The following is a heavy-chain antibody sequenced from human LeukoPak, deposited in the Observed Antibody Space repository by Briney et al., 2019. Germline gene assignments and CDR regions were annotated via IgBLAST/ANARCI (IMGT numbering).Heavy chain of an antibody. V-gene: IGHV5-51*01. Sequence: GESLKISCKGSGYSFNMYWIGWVRQMPGKGLEWMGIIYPGDSDTRYSPSFQGQVTISADKSISTAYLQWSSLKPSDTAMYYCARQSRDGSKTRGYYFDYWGQGTLVTVS. CDR1: GYSFNMYW. D-gene: IGHD3-10*01. CDR2: IYPGDSDT. J-gene: IGHJ4*02. CDR3: ARQSRDGSKTRGYYFDY.